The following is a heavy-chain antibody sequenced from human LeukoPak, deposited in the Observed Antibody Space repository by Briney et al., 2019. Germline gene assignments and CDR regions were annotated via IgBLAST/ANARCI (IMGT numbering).Heavy chain of an antibody. V-gene: IGHV3-30*02. CDR2: IRYDGSNK. Sequence: GGSLRLSCAASGFTFSNYGMHWVRQAPGKGLEWVAFIRYDGSNKYYADSVKGRFTISRDNSKNTLYLQMNSLRAEDTAMYYCAKGGGSGVVPAAIDYWGQGTLVTVSS. D-gene: IGHD2-2*01. J-gene: IGHJ4*02. CDR3: AKGGGSGVVPAAIDY. CDR1: GFTFSNYG.